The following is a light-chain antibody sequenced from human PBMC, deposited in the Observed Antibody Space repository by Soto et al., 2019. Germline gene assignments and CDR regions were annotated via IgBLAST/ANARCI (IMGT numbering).Light chain of an antibody. V-gene: IGKV4-1*01. CDR1: QSVLYSSNNKNY. CDR2: WAS. CDR3: QQYYSTPLVT. J-gene: IGKJ3*01. Sequence: DIVMTQSPDSLAVSLGERATINCKSSQSVLYSSNNKNYLAWYQQKPGQPPKLLIYWASTRESGAPDRFSGSGSGTDFTLTISSLQAEDVAVYYCQQYYSTPLVTFGPGTKVDI.